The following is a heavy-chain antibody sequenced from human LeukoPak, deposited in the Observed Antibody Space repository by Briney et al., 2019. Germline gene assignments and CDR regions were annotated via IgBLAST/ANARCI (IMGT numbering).Heavy chain of an antibody. D-gene: IGHD3-9*01. J-gene: IGHJ5*02. Sequence: SETLSLTCTVSGGSISGHYWSWIRQAAVKGLEWIGRIYSSGSTNYNPSLKSRVTMSVDTSKNQFSLKLSSVTAADTAVYYCARGYYNNYHWFDPWGQGTLVTVSS. CDR3: ARGYYNNYHWFDP. CDR2: IYSSGST. V-gene: IGHV4-4*07. CDR1: GGSISGHY.